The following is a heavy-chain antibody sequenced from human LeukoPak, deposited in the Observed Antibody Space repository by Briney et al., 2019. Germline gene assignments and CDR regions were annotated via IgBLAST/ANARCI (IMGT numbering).Heavy chain of an antibody. D-gene: IGHD3-9*01. Sequence: ASVKVSCKASGGTFSSYAISWVRQAPGQGLEWMGGIIPIFGTANYAQKFQGRVTITADESTSTAYMELSSLRSEDTAVYYCARSARPGLRYFDWLLFPFDYWGQGTLVTVSS. V-gene: IGHV1-69*13. CDR3: ARSARPGLRYFDWLLFPFDY. CDR2: IIPIFGTA. J-gene: IGHJ4*02. CDR1: GGTFSSYA.